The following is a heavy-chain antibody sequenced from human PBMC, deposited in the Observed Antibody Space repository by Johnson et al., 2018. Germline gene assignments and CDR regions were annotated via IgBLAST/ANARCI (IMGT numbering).Heavy chain of an antibody. Sequence: EVQLVESGGGLVQPGGSLRLSCAASGFTFSSYDMHWVRQATGKGLEWVSAIGTAGDTYYPGSVKGRFTISRENAKNSLYLQMNSLRAGDTAVYYCARSPGPGGLLWFGESHYYYYGMDVWGQGTTVTVSS. CDR1: GFTFSSYD. V-gene: IGHV3-13*01. J-gene: IGHJ6*02. CDR3: ARSPGPGGLLWFGESHYYYYGMDV. D-gene: IGHD3-10*01. CDR2: IGTAGDT.